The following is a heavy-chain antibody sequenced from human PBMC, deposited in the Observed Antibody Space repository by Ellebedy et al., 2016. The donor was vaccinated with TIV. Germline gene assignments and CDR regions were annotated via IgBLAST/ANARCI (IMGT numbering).Heavy chain of an antibody. CDR3: AAGLQVLGSGSSIDD. V-gene: IGHV4-34*01. CDR1: GGSFNGYY. J-gene: IGHJ4*02. Sequence: MPGGSLRLSCAVYGGSFNGYYWSWVRQPPGKGLEWIGEINYGGNTNYNPSLKSRVTISLDTSKNLFSLKLSSVTAADTAVYYCAAGLQVLGSGSSIDDWGQGTLVTVSS. D-gene: IGHD3-10*01. CDR2: INYGGNT.